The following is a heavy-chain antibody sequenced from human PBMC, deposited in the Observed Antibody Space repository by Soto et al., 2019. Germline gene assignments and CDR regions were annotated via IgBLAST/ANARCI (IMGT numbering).Heavy chain of an antibody. CDR2: INTYNGNR. Sequence: QVQLVQSGAELRKPGASVKVSCKASGYSFSSYGINWVRQAPGQGLEWMGWINTYNGNRNYAQKFEDRVTMTTATSTNTVYMELRSPKSADTAIYHCARDRLRGYDSSGFYSWGQGALVTVSS. V-gene: IGHV1-18*01. D-gene: IGHD3-22*01. CDR3: ARDRLRGYDSSGFYS. CDR1: GYSFSSYG. J-gene: IGHJ4*02.